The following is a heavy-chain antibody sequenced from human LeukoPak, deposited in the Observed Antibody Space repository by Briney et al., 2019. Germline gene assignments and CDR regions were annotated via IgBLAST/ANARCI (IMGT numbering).Heavy chain of an antibody. Sequence: SETLSLTCTVSGGSVSSGSYYWSWIRQPPGKGLEWIGYIYYTGSTNYNSSLKSRVTISVDTSKNQFSLKLSSVTAADAAVYYCARAFCSSTNCYLPYWGQGALVTVSS. J-gene: IGHJ4*02. CDR1: GGSVSSGSYY. CDR3: ARAFCSSTNCYLPY. CDR2: IYYTGST. V-gene: IGHV4-61*01. D-gene: IGHD2-2*01.